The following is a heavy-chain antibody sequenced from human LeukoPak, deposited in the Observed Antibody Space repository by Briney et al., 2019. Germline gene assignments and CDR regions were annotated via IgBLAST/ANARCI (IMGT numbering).Heavy chain of an antibody. Sequence: PGRSLRLSCAASGFTFSSYGMHWVRQAPGKGLGWVAVIWYDGSNKYYADSVKGRFTISRDNSKNTLYLQMNSLRAEDTAVYYCARDNGDDYVWGSYPITYYFDYWGQGTLVTVSS. CDR1: GFTFSSYG. V-gene: IGHV3-33*01. D-gene: IGHD3-16*02. CDR3: ARDNGDDYVWGSYPITYYFDY. J-gene: IGHJ4*02. CDR2: IWYDGSNK.